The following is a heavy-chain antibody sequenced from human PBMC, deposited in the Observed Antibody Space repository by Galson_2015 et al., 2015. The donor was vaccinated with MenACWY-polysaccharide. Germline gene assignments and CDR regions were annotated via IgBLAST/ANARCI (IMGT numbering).Heavy chain of an antibody. V-gene: IGHV3-21*04. CDR3: AKDTGPGEYAYSWGTFDI. CDR2: ISSDSTYI. D-gene: IGHD3-10*01. CDR1: ESILSTYS. Sequence: SLRLSCAASESILSTYSMTWVRQAPGKGLEWVSSISSDSTYIYHADSVKGRFTISRDNGKNSLYLQMDSLRAEDTAVYYCAKDTGPGEYAYSWGTFDIWGRGTMVTVSS. J-gene: IGHJ3*02.